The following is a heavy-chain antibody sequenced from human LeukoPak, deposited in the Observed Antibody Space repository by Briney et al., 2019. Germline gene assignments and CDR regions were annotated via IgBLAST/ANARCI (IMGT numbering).Heavy chain of an antibody. V-gene: IGHV4-4*07. CDR2: VFSGGSA. J-gene: IGHJ5*02. D-gene: IGHD2-2*01. CDR3: ARESLVVFPYWFDP. Sequence: SETLSLTCTVSGGSMSGYFWSWIREPAGKGLEWIGRVFSGGSANYNPSVESRVTVSIGTSKNQFSLKLKSVTAADTAIYYCARESLVVFPYWFDPWGQGTLVTVSS. CDR1: GGSMSGYF.